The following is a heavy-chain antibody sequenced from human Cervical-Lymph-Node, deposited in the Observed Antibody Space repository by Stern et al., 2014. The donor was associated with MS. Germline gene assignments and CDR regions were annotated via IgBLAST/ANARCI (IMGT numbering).Heavy chain of an antibody. V-gene: IGHV2-26*01. Sequence: QITLKESGPVLVKPTETLTLTCTVSGFSLSNARMGVSWIRQPPGKALEWLANIFSNEEKSYSTSLKSRLAISKDTSKSQVVLTMTNMDPVDTTTYYCARIGSTRVTISPELGMDVWGQGTTVTVSS. CDR1: GFSLSNARMG. D-gene: IGHD1-7*01. CDR2: IFSNEEK. CDR3: ARIGSTRVTISPELGMDV. J-gene: IGHJ6*02.